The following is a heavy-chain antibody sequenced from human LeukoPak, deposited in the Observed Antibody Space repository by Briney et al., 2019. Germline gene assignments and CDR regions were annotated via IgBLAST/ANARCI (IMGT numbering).Heavy chain of an antibody. Sequence: ASVKVSCKASGYTFTGYYMHWVRQAPGQGLEWMGLINPSGGSTSYAQRFQGRVTVTRDTSTSTVYMELSSLRSEDTAVYYCARVFVGSGSYFRYFDYWGQGTLVTVSS. V-gene: IGHV1-46*01. D-gene: IGHD3-10*01. CDR1: GYTFTGYY. CDR2: INPSGGST. J-gene: IGHJ4*02. CDR3: ARVFVGSGSYFRYFDY.